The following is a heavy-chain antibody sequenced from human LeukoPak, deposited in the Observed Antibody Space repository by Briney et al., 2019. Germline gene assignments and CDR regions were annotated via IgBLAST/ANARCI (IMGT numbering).Heavy chain of an antibody. J-gene: IGHJ5*02. CDR3: ARDAPAGYCSGGSCYSCFDP. CDR2: ISSSSSYI. CDR1: GFTFSSYS. V-gene: IGHV3-21*01. D-gene: IGHD2-15*01. Sequence: PGGSLRLSCAASGFTFSSYSMNWVRQAPGKGLEGVSSISSSSSYIFYADSVKGLFNISRDYAKNSLSLQMNSLRAEDTDVYYCARDAPAGYCSGGSCYSCFDPWGQGTLVTVSS.